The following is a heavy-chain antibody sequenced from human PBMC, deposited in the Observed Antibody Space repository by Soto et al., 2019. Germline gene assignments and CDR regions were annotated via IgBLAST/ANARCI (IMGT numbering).Heavy chain of an antibody. CDR3: AKDLGYSSGWYSYYYYGMDV. J-gene: IGHJ6*02. CDR1: GFTFSSCD. V-gene: IGHV3-30*18. D-gene: IGHD6-19*01. CDR2: ISYDGSNK. Sequence: PGGSLRLSCAASGFTFSSCDMHWVRQAPGKGLEWVAVISYDGSNKYYADSVKGRFTISRDNSKNTLYLQMNSLRAEDTAVYYCAKDLGYSSGWYSYYYYGMDVWGQGTTVTVS.